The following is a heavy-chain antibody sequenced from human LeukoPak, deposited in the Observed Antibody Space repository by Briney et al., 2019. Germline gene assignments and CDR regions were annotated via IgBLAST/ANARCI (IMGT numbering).Heavy chain of an antibody. CDR1: GCTFSSYG. CDR3: ARDGELSDPQALYYFDY. V-gene: IGHV3-33*01. CDR2: IWYDGSNK. D-gene: IGHD3-16*02. Sequence: PGRSLRLSCAASGCTFSSYGMHWVRQAPGKGLEWVAVIWYDGSNKYYADSVKGRFTISRDNSKNTLYLQMNSLRAEDTAVYYCARDGELSDPQALYYFDYWGQGTLVTVSS. J-gene: IGHJ4*02.